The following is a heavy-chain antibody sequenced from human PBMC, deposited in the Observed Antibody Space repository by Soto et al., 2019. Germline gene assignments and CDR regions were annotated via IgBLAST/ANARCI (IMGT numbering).Heavy chain of an antibody. J-gene: IGHJ4*02. Sequence: GGSLRLSCAASGFTFSSYWMGWVRQAPGKGLEWVANIKQDGSEKYYVDSVKGRFTISRDNAKNSLYLQMNSLRAEDTAVYYCARGEYYYDSSGYFPFDYWGQGTLVTVSS. CDR1: GFTFSSYW. V-gene: IGHV3-7*03. CDR2: IKQDGSEK. CDR3: ARGEYYYDSSGYFPFDY. D-gene: IGHD3-22*01.